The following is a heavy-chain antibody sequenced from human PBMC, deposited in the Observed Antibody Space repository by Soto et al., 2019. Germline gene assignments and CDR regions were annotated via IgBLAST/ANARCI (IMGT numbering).Heavy chain of an antibody. CDR1: GFTFISYA. CDR2: ISYDGSNK. Sequence: PGGSLTLSCAASGFTFISYAMHWVRQAPGKGLEWVAVISYDGSNKYYADSVKGRFTISRDNSKNTLYLQMNSLRAEDTAVYYCARGRIQLTYYYYYGMDVWGQGTTVTVSS. CDR3: ARGRIQLTYYYYYGMDV. J-gene: IGHJ6*02. V-gene: IGHV3-30-3*01. D-gene: IGHD5-18*01.